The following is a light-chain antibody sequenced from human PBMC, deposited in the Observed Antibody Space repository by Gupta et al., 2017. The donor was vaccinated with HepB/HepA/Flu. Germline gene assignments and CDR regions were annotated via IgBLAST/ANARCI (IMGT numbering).Light chain of an antibody. CDR2: ATS. CDR1: QSVDSKY. CDR3: QHFGDSPPGMT. V-gene: IGKV3-20*01. J-gene: IGKJ3*01. Sequence: EIVLTQSPCTLSLSPGERATLSCRASQSVDSKYLAWYQQKPGQAPRLLIYATSNRLTGVPHRFSGSGSGADFTLTISRLEAADFAVYYCQHFGDSPPGMTFGPGTRVD.